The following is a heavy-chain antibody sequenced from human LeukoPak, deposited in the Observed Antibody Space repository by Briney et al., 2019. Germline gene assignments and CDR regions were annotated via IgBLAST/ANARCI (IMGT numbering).Heavy chain of an antibody. J-gene: IGHJ5*02. CDR3: ARDRVPAAIFNWFDP. V-gene: IGHV3-11*01. CDR1: GFTFSDYY. D-gene: IGHD2-2*01. CDR2: ISSSGSTI. Sequence: GGSLRLSCAASGFTFSDYYMSWIRQAPGKGLEWVSYISSSGSTIYYADSVKGRFTISRDNAKNLLYLQMNSLRAEDTAVYYCARDRVPAAIFNWFDPWGQGTLVTVSS.